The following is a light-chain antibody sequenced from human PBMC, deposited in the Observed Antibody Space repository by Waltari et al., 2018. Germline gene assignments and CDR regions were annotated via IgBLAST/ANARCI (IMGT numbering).Light chain of an antibody. CDR2: DTS. CDR3: QQRHSWPLT. Sequence: ETVLTQSPVTLSLSPGERANLSCRASQNVNNFLAWYQQKPGQAPRLLIYDTSNRATGIPARFSGSGSGTDFTLTISSLEPEDFAVYYCQQRHSWPLTFGGGTKVEIK. CDR1: QNVNNF. J-gene: IGKJ4*01. V-gene: IGKV3-11*01.